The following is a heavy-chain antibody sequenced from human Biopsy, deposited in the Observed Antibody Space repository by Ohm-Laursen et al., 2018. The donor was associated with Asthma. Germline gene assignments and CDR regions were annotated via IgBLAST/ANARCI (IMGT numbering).Heavy chain of an antibody. CDR2: IYWDEDK. Sequence: PQTLTLTCTFSGLSLSTSGVGVGWIRQPPGKALEWLALIYWDEDKRYSPSLQRRLTITKDTSKNQEVLTMANMDPVNTATYYCAHQYSSLRGWAFDPWGQGTLVTVSS. D-gene: IGHD6-6*01. CDR1: GLSLSTSGVG. J-gene: IGHJ5*02. V-gene: IGHV2-5*02. CDR3: AHQYSSLRGWAFDP.